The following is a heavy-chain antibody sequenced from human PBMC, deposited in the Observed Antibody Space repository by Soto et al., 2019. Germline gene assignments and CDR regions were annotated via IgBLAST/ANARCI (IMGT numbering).Heavy chain of an antibody. CDR2: ISAYNGNT. CDR1: GYTFSSYG. Sequence: QVQLVQSGAEVKKPGASVKVSCKASGYTFSSYGINWVRQAPGQGLEWMGWISAYNGNTHYAQNLQGRVTLTTDTSTSTAYMELRSLRSDDTAVYYCARDPYSWNDGGDYWRQGTLVTVSS. D-gene: IGHD1-1*01. J-gene: IGHJ4*02. V-gene: IGHV1-18*01. CDR3: ARDPYSWNDGGDY.